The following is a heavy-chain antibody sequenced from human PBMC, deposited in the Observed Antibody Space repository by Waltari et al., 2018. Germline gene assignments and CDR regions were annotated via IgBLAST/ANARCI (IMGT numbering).Heavy chain of an antibody. D-gene: IGHD3-22*01. CDR2: IIPIFGTA. CDR1: GGTFRSYA. J-gene: IGHJ6*02. CDR3: ASLMGSSGYYYYYGMDV. V-gene: IGHV1-69*01. Sequence: QVQLVQSGAEVKKPGSSVKVSCKDSGGTFRSYAISWVRQAPGHGLEWMGGIIPIFGTANRAQKFQGRVTITADETTSTAYKELSSLGSEDTAVYYWASLMGSSGYYYYYGMDVWGQGTTVTVSS.